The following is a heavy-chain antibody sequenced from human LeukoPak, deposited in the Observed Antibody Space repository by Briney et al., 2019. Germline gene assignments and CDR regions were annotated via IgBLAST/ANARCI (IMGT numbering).Heavy chain of an antibody. V-gene: IGHV3-73*01. CDR1: GFTFSGSA. D-gene: IGHD6-19*01. J-gene: IGHJ4*02. CDR3: TSLSSGWYRIDY. CDR2: IRSKANSYAT. Sequence: GGSLRLSCAASGFTFSGSAMHWVRQASGKGLEWVGRIRSKANSYATAYAASVKGRFTISRDDSKNTAYLQMNSLKTEDTAVYYCTSLSSGWYRIDYWGQGTLVTVSS.